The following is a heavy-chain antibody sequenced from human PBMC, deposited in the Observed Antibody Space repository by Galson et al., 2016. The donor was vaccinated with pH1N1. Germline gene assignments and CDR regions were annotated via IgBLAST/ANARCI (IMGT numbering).Heavy chain of an antibody. CDR1: GYNFTTYW. J-gene: IGHJ5*01. CDR3: ARLDRYCSGGTCFTFWFDY. V-gene: IGHV5-51*01. D-gene: IGHD2-15*01. Sequence: QSGAEVKKPGESLKISCKGSGYNFTTYWIGWVRQMPGKGLEWMGIVYPGDSDTKYSPSFQGRVTFSVDKSTSTAYLQWSSLKASDTAMYYCARLDRYCSGGTCFTFWFDYWGQGTPVTVSS. CDR2: VYPGDSDT.